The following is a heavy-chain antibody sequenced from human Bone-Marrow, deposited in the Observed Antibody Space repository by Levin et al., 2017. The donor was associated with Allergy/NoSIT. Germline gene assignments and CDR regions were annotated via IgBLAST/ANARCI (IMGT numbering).Heavy chain of an antibody. CDR1: GASISSFS. V-gene: IGHV4-59*08. J-gene: IGHJ6*03. CDR2: IYDSGNT. Sequence: SETLSLTCTVSGASISSFSWSWIRQTPGKGLEWIGFIYDSGNTNYNPSLKSRVTISADMSKNQFSLKLTSVTAADTAVYYCARVGTMVRGSSPYYYYFMDVWGKGTTVTVSS. D-gene: IGHD3-10*01. CDR3: ARVGTMVRGSSPYYYYFMDV.